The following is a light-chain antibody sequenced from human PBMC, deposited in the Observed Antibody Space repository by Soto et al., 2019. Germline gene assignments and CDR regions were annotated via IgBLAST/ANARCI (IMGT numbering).Light chain of an antibody. CDR2: DES. V-gene: IGKV3-15*01. Sequence: EIVMTQSPATLSVSPGEGATFSCRASQSIYTRVAWYQLKPGQAPRLLIYDESIRATGVPARFSGSGSGTEFSLTINSLQSEDFGVYFCQQYDQWWTFGQGTKVDIK. CDR1: QSIYTR. J-gene: IGKJ1*01. CDR3: QQYDQWWT.